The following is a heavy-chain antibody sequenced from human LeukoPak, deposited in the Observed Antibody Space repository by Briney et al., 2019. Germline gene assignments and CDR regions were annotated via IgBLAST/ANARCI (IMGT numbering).Heavy chain of an antibody. J-gene: IGHJ6*04. V-gene: IGHV3-13*05. Sequence: PGGSLRLSCAVSGFTFSSYDMHWVRQATGKGLEWVSAIGTAGDPYYPGSVKGRFPISRENAKNFLYLQMNSLRAGDTAVYYCARGGWRGYYGMDVWGKGTTVTVSS. CDR1: GFTFSSYD. D-gene: IGHD6-19*01. CDR3: ARGGWRGYYGMDV. CDR2: IGTAGDP.